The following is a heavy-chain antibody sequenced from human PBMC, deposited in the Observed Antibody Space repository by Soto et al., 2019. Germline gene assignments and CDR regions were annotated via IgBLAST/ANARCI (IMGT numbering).Heavy chain of an antibody. D-gene: IGHD5-18*01. CDR3: ARGGERPTAMVIGGYYYSGMDV. CDR1: GYTFSSYG. V-gene: IGHV1-18*01. CDR2: ISGYNGNT. J-gene: IGHJ6*02. Sequence: QVELVQSGAEVKKPGASVKVSCKASGYTFSSYGFTWVRQAPGQGLEWMGWISGYNGNTKYAQKLQGRVTMTTDTSTVTAYMKLRSLKSDDSAVYYCARGGERPTAMVIGGYYYSGMDVWGQGTTVTVSS.